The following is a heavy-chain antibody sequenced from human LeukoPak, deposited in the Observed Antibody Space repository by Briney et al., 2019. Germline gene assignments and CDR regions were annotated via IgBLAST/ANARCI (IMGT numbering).Heavy chain of an antibody. V-gene: IGHV3-21*01. CDR2: ISSSSSYI. CDR1: GFTFSSYS. Sequence: GESLRLSCAASGFTFSSYSMNWVRQAPGKGLEWVSSISSSSSYIYYADSVKGRFTISRDNAKNSLYLQMNSLRAEDTAVYYCASILRLGELSFHYYFDYWGQGTLVTVSS. J-gene: IGHJ4*02. CDR3: ASILRLGELSFHYYFDY. D-gene: IGHD3-16*02.